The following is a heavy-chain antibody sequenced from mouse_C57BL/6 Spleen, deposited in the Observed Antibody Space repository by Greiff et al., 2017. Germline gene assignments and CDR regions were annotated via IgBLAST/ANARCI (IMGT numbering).Heavy chain of an antibody. V-gene: IGHV3-6*01. D-gene: IGHD1-1*01. J-gene: IGHJ2*01. CDR2: ISYDGSN. CDR3: ARDYGRGYFDY. Sequence: ESGPGLVKPSQSLSLTCSVTGYSITSGYYWNWIRQFPGNKLEWMGYISYDGSNKYNPSLKNRISITRYTSKNQFFLKLNSVTTEDTATYYCARDYGRGYFDYWGQGTTLTVSS. CDR1: GYSITSGYY.